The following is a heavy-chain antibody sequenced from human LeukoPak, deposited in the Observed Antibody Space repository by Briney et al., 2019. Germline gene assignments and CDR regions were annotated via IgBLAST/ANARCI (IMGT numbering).Heavy chain of an antibody. CDR2: ISGSGGST. CDR1: GITLSNYG. V-gene: IGHV3-23*01. J-gene: IGHJ4*02. Sequence: GGSLRLSYAVSGITLSNYGMSWVRQAPGKGLEWVAGISGSGGSTNYAGSVKGRFTISRDNRKNTLYLQMNSLRVEDTAVYFCAKRGVVIRVILVGFHKEAYYFDSWGQGALVTVSS. CDR3: AKRGVVIRVILVGFHKEAYYFDS. D-gene: IGHD3-22*01.